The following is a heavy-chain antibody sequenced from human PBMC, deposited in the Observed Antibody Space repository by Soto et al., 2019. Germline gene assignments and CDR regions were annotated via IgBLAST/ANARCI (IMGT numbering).Heavy chain of an antibody. D-gene: IGHD1-1*01. CDR1: GFSLTTTGVG. CDR2: IYWDNDK. J-gene: IGHJ5*02. V-gene: IGHV2-5*02. CDR3: ARRRPWSSNWNSGWRDP. Sequence: QITLKESGPTLLIPAQTLTLTCTYSGFSLTTTGVGVGWIRQPPGKALEWLAFIYWDNDKRYNPSLNSRLTITKDTSRNQVVLTMTNMDPVDTGTYFCARRRPWSSNWNSGWRDPWGQGTLVTVSS.